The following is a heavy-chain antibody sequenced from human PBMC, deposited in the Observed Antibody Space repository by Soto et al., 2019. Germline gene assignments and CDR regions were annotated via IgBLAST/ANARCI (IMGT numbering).Heavy chain of an antibody. CDR1: GDSISSSNYY. V-gene: IGHV4-39*01. CDR3: ARQFLPNAPVTTTFYY. D-gene: IGHD4-17*01. CDR2: IFYSRST. Sequence: PSETLSLTCTVSGDSISSSNYYWGWIRQPPGKGLEWIGSIFYSRSTYYNPSLKSRVTISVDTSRNQFSLKVNSLTAADTAVYYCARQFLPNAPVTTTFYYWGQGTLVTVSS. J-gene: IGHJ4*02.